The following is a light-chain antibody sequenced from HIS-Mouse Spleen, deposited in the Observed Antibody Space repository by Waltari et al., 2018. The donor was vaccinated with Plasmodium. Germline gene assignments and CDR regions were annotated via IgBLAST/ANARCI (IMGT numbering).Light chain of an antibody. CDR2: EDS. Sequence: SYELTPPTSVSVSPGQTARITCPGDALPKKYAYWYQHKSGQAPLLVIYEDSKRPSGIPERFSGSSSGTMATLTISGAQVEDEADYYCYSTDSSGNHRVFGGGTKLTVL. CDR3: YSTDSSGNHRV. CDR1: ALPKKY. J-gene: IGLJ3*02. V-gene: IGLV3-10*01.